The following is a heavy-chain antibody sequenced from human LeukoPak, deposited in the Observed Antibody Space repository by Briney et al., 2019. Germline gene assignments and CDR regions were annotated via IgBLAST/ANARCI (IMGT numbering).Heavy chain of an antibody. CDR1: GYTFTSYG. Sequence: ASVKVSCKASGYTFTSYGISWVRQAPGQGLEWMGWISAYNGNTNYAQKLQGRVTMTTDTSTSTAYMELRSLRPDDTAVYYCARDQIVVVPGDSSSSDYYYYYGMDVWGQGTTVTVSS. J-gene: IGHJ6*02. D-gene: IGHD2-2*01. CDR3: ARDQIVVVPGDSSSSDYYYYYGMDV. CDR2: ISAYNGNT. V-gene: IGHV1-18*01.